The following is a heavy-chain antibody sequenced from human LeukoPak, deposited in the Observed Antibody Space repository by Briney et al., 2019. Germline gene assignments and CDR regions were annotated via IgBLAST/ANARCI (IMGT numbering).Heavy chain of an antibody. CDR2: IYYSGST. CDR3: ARVEDHRDSDYDAFDI. Sequence: SETLSLTCTVSGGSISSYYWSWIRQPPGKGLEWIGYIYYSGSTNYNPSLKSRVTISVDTSKNQFSLKLSSVTAADTAVYYCARVEDHRDSDYDAFDIWGQGTMVTVSS. J-gene: IGHJ3*02. V-gene: IGHV4-59*01. D-gene: IGHD4-11*01. CDR1: GGSISSYY.